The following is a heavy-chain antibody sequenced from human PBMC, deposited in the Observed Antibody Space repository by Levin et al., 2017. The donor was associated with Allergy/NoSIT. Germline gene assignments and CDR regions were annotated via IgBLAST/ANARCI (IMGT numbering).Heavy chain of an antibody. CDR2: IYLSGST. CDR3: ARVAGYSYGYYFDY. Sequence: SETLSLACAVSGGSISSGGYSWSWIRQPPGKGLEWIGNIYLSGSTYYNPSLKSRVTISVDRSKNQFSLNLSSVTAADTAVYYCARVAGYSYGYYFDYWGQGTLVTVSS. D-gene: IGHD5-18*01. CDR1: GGSISSGGYS. J-gene: IGHJ4*02. V-gene: IGHV4-30-2*01.